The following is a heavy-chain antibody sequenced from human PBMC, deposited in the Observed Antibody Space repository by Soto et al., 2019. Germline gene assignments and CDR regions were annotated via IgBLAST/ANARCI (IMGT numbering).Heavy chain of an antibody. D-gene: IGHD1-26*01. CDR3: AATNRFDYYGMDV. J-gene: IGHJ6*02. Sequence: LRLSCAASGFTVSSNYMSWVRRAPGKGLAWVSVIYSGGSTYYADSVKGRFTISRDNSRNTLYLQMNSLRAEDTAVYYCAATNRFDYYGMDVWGQGTTVTVSS. CDR1: GFTVSSNY. CDR2: IYSGGST. V-gene: IGHV3-66*01.